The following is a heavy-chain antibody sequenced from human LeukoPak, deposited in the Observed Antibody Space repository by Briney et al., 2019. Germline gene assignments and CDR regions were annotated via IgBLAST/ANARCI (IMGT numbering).Heavy chain of an antibody. CDR3: AKGKAAAGRTTMLNDY. J-gene: IGHJ4*02. CDR1: GFTFSSNY. Sequence: GGFLRLSCAASGFTFSSNYMSWVRQAPGKGLEWVSVIYSGVIYSGDNTYYADSVKGRFTISRDTSKNTLHIQMNSLRAEDTAVYYCAKGKAAAGRTTMLNDYWGQGTLVTVSS. CDR2: IYSGDNT. D-gene: IGHD6-13*01. V-gene: IGHV3-53*01.